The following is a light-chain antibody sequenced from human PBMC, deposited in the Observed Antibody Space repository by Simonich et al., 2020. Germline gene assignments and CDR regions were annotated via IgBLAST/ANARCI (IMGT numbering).Light chain of an antibody. J-gene: IGKJ2*01. CDR1: QDISSY. V-gene: IGKV1-9*01. Sequence: IQLTQSPSFLSASVGDRVTITCRASQDISSYLAWYQQKPGKAPKLLIYAASTLQSGVPSRFSGSGSGTEFTLTISSLQPEDFATYYCQQLNSYPPYTFGQGTKLEIK. CDR2: AAS. CDR3: QQLNSYPPYT.